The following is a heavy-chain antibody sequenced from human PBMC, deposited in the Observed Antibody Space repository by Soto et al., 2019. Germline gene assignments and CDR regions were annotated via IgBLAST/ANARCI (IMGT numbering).Heavy chain of an antibody. D-gene: IGHD3-3*01. Sequence: SVKVSCKASGGTFSSYAISWVRQAPGQGLECMGGIIPIFGTANYAQKFQGRVTITADESTSTAYMELSSLRSEDTAVYDCARRLEGRMRGWFDPWGHGTLVTVSS. V-gene: IGHV1-69*13. J-gene: IGHJ5*02. CDR2: IIPIFGTA. CDR3: ARRLEGRMRGWFDP. CDR1: GGTFSSYA.